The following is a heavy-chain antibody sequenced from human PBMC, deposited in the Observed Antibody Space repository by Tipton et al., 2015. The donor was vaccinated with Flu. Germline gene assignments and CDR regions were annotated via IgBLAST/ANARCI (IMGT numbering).Heavy chain of an antibody. Sequence: TLSLTCTVSGGSISSYYWSWIRQPPGKGLEWIGYIYYSGSTNYNPSLKSRVTISVDTSKNQLSLKLSSVTAADTAVYYCARGGEIISYWGQGTLVTVSS. CDR3: ARGGEIISY. CDR2: IYYSGST. D-gene: IGHD3-10*01. CDR1: GGSISSYY. J-gene: IGHJ4*02. V-gene: IGHV4-59*01.